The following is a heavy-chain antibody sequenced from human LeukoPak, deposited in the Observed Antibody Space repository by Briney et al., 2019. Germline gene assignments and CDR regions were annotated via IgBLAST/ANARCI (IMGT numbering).Heavy chain of an antibody. J-gene: IGHJ4*02. D-gene: IGHD3-22*01. CDR1: GFTFSTYA. Sequence: GGSLRLSCAASGFTFSTYAMSWVRQAPGKGLEWVSSISASGAGTYYADSVKGRFTISRDNSKNTLYLQMNSLRVEDTAVYYCAKLGFDSSGSHTLFDYWGQGTLITVSS. CDR3: AKLGFDSSGSHTLFDY. V-gene: IGHV3-23*01. CDR2: ISASGAGT.